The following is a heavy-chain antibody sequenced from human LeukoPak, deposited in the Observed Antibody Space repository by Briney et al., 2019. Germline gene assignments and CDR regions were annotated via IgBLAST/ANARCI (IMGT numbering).Heavy chain of an antibody. CDR2: MYYSGST. J-gene: IGHJ4*02. CDR1: GGSISSYY. D-gene: IGHD2-21*01. V-gene: IGHV4-59*01. Sequence: PSETLSLTSTVSGGSISSYYWGWIRQPPGKGLEWIGYMYYSGSTNYNPSLKSRVAMSVDRSKNQFSLKLSSVTAADTAVYFCARLLPVVSASTYFDYWGQGTLVIVSS. CDR3: ARLLPVVSASTYFDY.